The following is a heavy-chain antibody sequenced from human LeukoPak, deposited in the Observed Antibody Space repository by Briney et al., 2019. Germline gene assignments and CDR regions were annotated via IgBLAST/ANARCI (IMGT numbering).Heavy chain of an antibody. J-gene: IGHJ4*02. CDR2: ISSGGSNI. V-gene: IGHV3-48*03. Sequence: GGSLRLSCAASGFTFSSYEMNWVRQALGKGLEWVSYISSGGSNIYYADSVKGRFTISRDNAKNSLYLQMNSLRAEDTAVYYCASFRYYDNVWGSYRYMDNYWGQGTLVTVPS. CDR3: ASFRYYDNVWGSYRYMDNY. D-gene: IGHD3-16*02. CDR1: GFTFSSYE.